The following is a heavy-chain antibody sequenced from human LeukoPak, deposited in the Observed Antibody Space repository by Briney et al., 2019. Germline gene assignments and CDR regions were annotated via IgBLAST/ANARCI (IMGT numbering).Heavy chain of an antibody. V-gene: IGHV1-46*01. CDR1: GYTFSSYY. CDR3: AIESNGSGLDY. CDR2: IIPSNGIT. J-gene: IGHJ4*02. Sequence: ASVKVSSMASGYTFSSYYVHRVRQAPGQGLESMGMIIPSNGITSYAQMFQCRVTMTRDMSTSTVYMELSSLRSEDTAVYYCAIESNGSGLDYWGQGTLVTVPS. D-gene: IGHD3-10*01.